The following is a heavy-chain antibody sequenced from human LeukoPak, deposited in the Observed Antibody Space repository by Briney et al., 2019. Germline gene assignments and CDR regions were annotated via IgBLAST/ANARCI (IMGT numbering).Heavy chain of an antibody. CDR2: IYYSGST. J-gene: IGHJ5*02. CDR1: GGSISSYY. V-gene: IGHV4-59*01. CDR3: ARERGGPYDYIWGSYYNWFDP. D-gene: IGHD3-16*01. Sequence: SETLSLTCTVSGGSISSYYWSWIRHPPGKGLEWIGYIYYSGSTNYNPSLKSRVTISVDTSKNQFSLKLSSVTAADTAVYYCARERGGPYDYIWGSYYNWFDPWGQGTLVTVSS.